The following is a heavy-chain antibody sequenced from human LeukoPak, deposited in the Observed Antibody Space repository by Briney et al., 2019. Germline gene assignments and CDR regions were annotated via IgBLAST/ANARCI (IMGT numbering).Heavy chain of an antibody. CDR3: ARHKSGIDWFDP. Sequence: SETLSLTCTLSGDSISSSGYCWGWIRQPPGKGLECVGVICYTGNTYYNPSLKSRVTISVDTSRNQFSLRLSSVTAADTAVYYCARHKSGIDWFDPWGQGTLVTVSS. D-gene: IGHD1-14*01. V-gene: IGHV4-39*01. CDR2: ICYTGNT. J-gene: IGHJ5*02. CDR1: GDSISSSGYC.